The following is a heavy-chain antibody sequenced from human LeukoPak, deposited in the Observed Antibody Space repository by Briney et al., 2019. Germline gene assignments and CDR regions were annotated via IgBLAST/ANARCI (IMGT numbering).Heavy chain of an antibody. CDR3: ARGATPSPDY. CDR2: IYHSGST. V-gene: IGHV4-30-2*01. Sequence: PSETLSLTCAVSGGSISSGGYSWSWIRQPPGKGLEWIGYIYHSGSTYYNPSLKSRVTISVDTSKNQFSLKLSSVTAADTAVYYCARGATPSPDYWGQGTLVTVSS. J-gene: IGHJ4*02. CDR1: GGSISSGGYS.